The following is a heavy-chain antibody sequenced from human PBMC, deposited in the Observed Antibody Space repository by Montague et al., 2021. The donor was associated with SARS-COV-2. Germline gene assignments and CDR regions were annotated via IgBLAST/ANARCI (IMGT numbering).Heavy chain of an antibody. Sequence: SETLSLTCAVYGGSFSGYYWSWIRQSPGKGLEWIGEINHSGSTHYNPSLKSRVILSVDTSKNQFPLNLSSVTAADAAFYYCARLSGYYGVWGQGTLVTVSS. CDR2: INHSGST. CDR1: GGSFSGYY. J-gene: IGHJ4*02. CDR3: ARLSGYYGV. V-gene: IGHV4-34*01. D-gene: IGHD3-3*01.